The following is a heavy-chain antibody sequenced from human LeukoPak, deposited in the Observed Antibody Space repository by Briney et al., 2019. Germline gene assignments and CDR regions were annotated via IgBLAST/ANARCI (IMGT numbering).Heavy chain of an antibody. Sequence: AGGSRRLSCAASGYTFSSYSINWVRQAPGKGLEWVSSISVRSNYIYYADSVRGRFSISRDDARDSLYLQMNSLRAEDTAVYYCVRLRRNSDTSGYYYYYYYWGQGTLVTVSS. CDR2: ISVRSNYI. J-gene: IGHJ4*02. V-gene: IGHV3-21*01. CDR3: VRLRRNSDTSGYYYYYYY. CDR1: GYTFSSYS. D-gene: IGHD3-22*01.